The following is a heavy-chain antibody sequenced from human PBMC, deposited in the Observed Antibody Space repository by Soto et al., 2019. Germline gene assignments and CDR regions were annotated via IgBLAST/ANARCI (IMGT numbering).Heavy chain of an antibody. CDR1: GFTFSSYS. D-gene: IGHD3-9*01. Sequence: EVQLVESGGGLVKPGGSLRLSCAASGFTFSSYSMNWVRQAPGKGLEWVSSISSSSSFIYYADSVKGLFTISRDNAKNSLYLQLNSLRAEDTAMFYCARSYDILTGYSGFDYWGQGTLVTVSS. CDR2: ISSSSSFI. CDR3: ARSYDILTGYSGFDY. V-gene: IGHV3-21*01. J-gene: IGHJ4*02.